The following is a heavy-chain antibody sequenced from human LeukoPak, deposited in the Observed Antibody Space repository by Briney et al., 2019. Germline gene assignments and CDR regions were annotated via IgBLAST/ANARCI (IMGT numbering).Heavy chain of an antibody. CDR2: IWYDGSDK. V-gene: IGHV3-33*01. CDR3: ARVTCTGGSCKPYSYYDMDV. D-gene: IGHD2-15*01. Sequence: GRSLRLSCAASGFTFSFSTYGMHWVRQAPGKGLEWVAIIWYDGSDKYYADSVKGRFTISRDNSKNTLYLQMNSLRAEDTAVYYCARVTCTGGSCKPYSYYDMDVWGQGTTVTVSS. J-gene: IGHJ6*02. CDR1: GFTFSFSTYG.